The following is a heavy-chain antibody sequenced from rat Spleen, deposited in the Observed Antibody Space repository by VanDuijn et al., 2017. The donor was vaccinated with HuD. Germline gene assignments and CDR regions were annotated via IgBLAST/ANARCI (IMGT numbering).Heavy chain of an antibody. V-gene: IGHV5-29*01. Sequence: EVQLVESGGALVQPGRSLKLSCAASGFTFSDYGMHWIRQAPTKGLEWVATINYDGRSTFYRDSVKGRFTISRDNAKSTLYLQMDSLRSEDTATYYCARRITIAAISAPFAYWGQGTLVTVSS. D-gene: IGHD1-2*01. CDR3: ARRITIAAISAPFAY. CDR1: GFTFSDYG. J-gene: IGHJ3*01. CDR2: INYDGRST.